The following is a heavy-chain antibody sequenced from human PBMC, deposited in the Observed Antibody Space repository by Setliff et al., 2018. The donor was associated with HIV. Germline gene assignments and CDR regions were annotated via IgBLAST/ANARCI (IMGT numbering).Heavy chain of an antibody. CDR1: GFTFGDYG. D-gene: IGHD2-21*02. CDR3: TSVTVVTPNDF. CDR2: IRIKSYGGPT. Sequence: PGGSLRLSCATSGFTFGDYGMSWVRQAPGRGLESVGFIRIKSYGGPTEYAASVKDRFTISRDDSKSIAYLQMNSLKAEDTAVYYCTSVTVVTPNDFWGQGTLVTVSS. J-gene: IGHJ4*02. V-gene: IGHV3-49*04.